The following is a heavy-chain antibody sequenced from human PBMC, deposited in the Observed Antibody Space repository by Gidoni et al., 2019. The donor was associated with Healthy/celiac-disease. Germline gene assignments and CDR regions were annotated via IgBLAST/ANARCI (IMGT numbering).Heavy chain of an antibody. Sequence: EVQLVETGGGLIRPGVSLRLSCAAAGFTVSSNYRRWVRQAPGKGLEWVSVLYSGGSTYYADSVKGRFTISSDNSKNTLYLQMNSLRAEDTAVYYCARDSSSWSEGRRYSYGMDVWGQGTTVTVSS. V-gene: IGHV3-53*02. CDR1: GFTVSSNY. CDR3: ARDSSSWSEGRRYSYGMDV. J-gene: IGHJ6*02. CDR2: LYSGGST. D-gene: IGHD6-13*01.